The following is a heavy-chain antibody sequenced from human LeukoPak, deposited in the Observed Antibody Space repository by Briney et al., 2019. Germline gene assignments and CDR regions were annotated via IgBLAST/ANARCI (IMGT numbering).Heavy chain of an antibody. CDR2: TYYRSKWYN. CDR1: A. J-gene: IGHJ3*02. D-gene: IGHD1-7*01. V-gene: IGHV6-1*01. Sequence: ARNWIRQSPSRGLEWLGRTYYRSKWYNDYAVSVKSRITINPDTSKNQFSLQLSSVTPEDTAVYYCARSNSGAFDIWGQGTMVTVSS. CDR3: ARSNSGAFDI.